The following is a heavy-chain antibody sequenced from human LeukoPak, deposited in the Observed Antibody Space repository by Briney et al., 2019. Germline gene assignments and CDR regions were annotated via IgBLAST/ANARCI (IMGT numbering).Heavy chain of an antibody. Sequence: TSETLSLTCTVSGGSISSSSYYWGWIRQPPGKGLEWIGSIYYSGSTYYNPSLKSRVTISVDTSKNQFSLKLSSVTAADTAVYYCARGAPARRTKVWYFDLWGRGTLVTVSS. CDR3: ARGAPARRTKVWYFDL. D-gene: IGHD6-13*01. J-gene: IGHJ2*01. CDR2: IYYSGST. V-gene: IGHV4-39*01. CDR1: GGSISSSSYY.